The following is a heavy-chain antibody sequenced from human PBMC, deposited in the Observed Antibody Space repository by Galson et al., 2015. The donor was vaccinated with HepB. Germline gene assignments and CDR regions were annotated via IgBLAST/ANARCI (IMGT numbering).Heavy chain of an antibody. V-gene: IGHV3-15*01. CDR3: TTVPLGATPEYYYYYGMDV. Sequence: SLRLSCAASGFTFSNAWMSWVRQAPGKGLEWVGRIKSKTDGGTTDYAAPVKGRFTISRDDSKNTLYLQMNSLKTEDTAVYYCTTVPLGATPEYYYYYGMDVWGQGTTVTVSS. D-gene: IGHD1-26*01. CDR1: GFTFSNAW. CDR2: IKSKTDGGTT. J-gene: IGHJ6*02.